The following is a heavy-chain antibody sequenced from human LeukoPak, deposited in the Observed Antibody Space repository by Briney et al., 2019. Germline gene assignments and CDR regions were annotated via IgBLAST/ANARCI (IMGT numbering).Heavy chain of an antibody. J-gene: IGHJ4*02. D-gene: IGHD3-3*01. CDR1: GFTFTNYW. CDR2: IYLDGSRA. CDR3: ASITIFGVADY. V-gene: IGHV3-7*01. Sequence: TGGSLRLSCAVSGFTFTNYWMSWARQSPGKGLEWVANIYLDGSRAYYVDSVKGRFTISRDNAKNSLFLQMNSLRAEDTAVYYCASITIFGVADYWGQGTLVTVSS.